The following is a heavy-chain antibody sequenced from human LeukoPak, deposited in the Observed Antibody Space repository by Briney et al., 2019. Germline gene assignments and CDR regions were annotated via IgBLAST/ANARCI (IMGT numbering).Heavy chain of an antibody. V-gene: IGHV3-48*03. J-gene: IGHJ3*02. CDR2: ISSSGSTI. CDR1: GFTFSSYE. CDR3: ARDEGYCGGDCYSGAGHDAFDI. D-gene: IGHD2-21*02. Sequence: GGSLRLSCAASGFTFSSYEMNWVRQAPGKGLEWVSYISSSGSTIYYADSVKGRFTISRDNAKNSLYLQMNSLRAEDTAVYYCARDEGYCGGDCYSGAGHDAFDIWGQGTMVTVSS.